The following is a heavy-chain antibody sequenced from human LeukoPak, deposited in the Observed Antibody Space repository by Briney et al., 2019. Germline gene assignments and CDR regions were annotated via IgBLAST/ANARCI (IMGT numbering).Heavy chain of an antibody. CDR2: IKQDGSEK. V-gene: IGHV3-7*01. Sequence: PGGSLRLSCAASGFTFSSYWMSWVRQAPGKGLEWVANIKQDGSEKYYVDSVKGRVTISRDNSKNTLYLQMNSLRAEDTAVYYCASSYSGYDPSFDYWGQGTLVTVSS. CDR3: ASSYSGYDPSFDY. J-gene: IGHJ4*02. CDR1: GFTFSSYW. D-gene: IGHD5-12*01.